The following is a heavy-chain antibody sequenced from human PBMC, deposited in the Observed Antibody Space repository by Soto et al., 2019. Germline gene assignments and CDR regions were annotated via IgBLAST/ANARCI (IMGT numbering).Heavy chain of an antibody. CDR3: ARDHRFLEWLFKDYGMDV. CDR1: GYTFTSYG. J-gene: IGHJ6*02. CDR2: ISAYNGNT. D-gene: IGHD3-3*01. Sequence: ASVKVSCKASGYTFTSYGISWVRQAPGQGXEWMGWISAYNGNTNYAQKLQGRVTMTTDTSTSTAYMELRSLRSDDTAVYYCARDHRFLEWLFKDYGMDVWGQGTTVTVSS. V-gene: IGHV1-18*01.